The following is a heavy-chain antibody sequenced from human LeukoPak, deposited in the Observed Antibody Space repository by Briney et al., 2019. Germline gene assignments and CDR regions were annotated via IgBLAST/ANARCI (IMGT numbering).Heavy chain of an antibody. CDR1: GGSFGGYY. CDR2: INHSGST. Sequence: SETLSLTCAVYGGSFGGYYWSWIRQPPGKGLEWIGEINHSGSTNYNPSLKSRVTISVDTSKNQFSLKLSSVTAADTAVYYCARGGGYSYGWADYWGQGTLVTVSS. CDR3: ARGGGYSYGWADY. V-gene: IGHV4-34*01. J-gene: IGHJ4*02. D-gene: IGHD5-18*01.